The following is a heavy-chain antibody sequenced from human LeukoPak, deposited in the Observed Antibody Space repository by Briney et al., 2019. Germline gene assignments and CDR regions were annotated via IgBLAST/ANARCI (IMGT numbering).Heavy chain of an antibody. D-gene: IGHD2-2*01. J-gene: IGHJ4*02. V-gene: IGHV1-69*04. CDR1: GGTFSSYA. Sequence: ASVKVSCKASGGTFSSYAISWVRQAPGQGLEWMGRIIPIFGIANCAQKFQGRVTITADKSTSTAYMELSSLRSEDAAVYYCARDGRVVPAAPYSGYLDYWGQGTLVTVSS. CDR2: IIPIFGIA. CDR3: ARDGRVVPAAPYSGYLDY.